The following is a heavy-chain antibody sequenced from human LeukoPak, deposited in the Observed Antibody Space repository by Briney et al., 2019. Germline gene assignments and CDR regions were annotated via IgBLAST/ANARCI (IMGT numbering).Heavy chain of an antibody. V-gene: IGHV3-23*01. D-gene: IGHD6-6*01. CDR2: ISGSGGST. CDR3: AKATGCIAARLLDY. CDR1: GFTFSSYS. J-gene: IGHJ4*02. Sequence: GGSLRLSCAASGFTFSSYSMSWVRQAPGKGLEWVSAISGSGGSTYYADSVKGRFTISRDNSKNTLYLQMNSLRAEDTAVYYCAKATGCIAARLLDYWGQGTLVTVSS.